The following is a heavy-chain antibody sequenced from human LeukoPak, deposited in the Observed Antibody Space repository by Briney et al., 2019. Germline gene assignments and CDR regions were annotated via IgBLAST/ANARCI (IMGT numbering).Heavy chain of an antibody. CDR2: ISSSGSTI. V-gene: IGHV3-11*01. Sequence: GGSLRLSCAASGFTFSDYAMHWVRQAPGKGLEWVSYISSSGSTIYYADSVKGRFTISRDNAKNSLYLQMNSLRAEDTAVYYCARAPAAGTGGLDYWGQGTLVTVSS. D-gene: IGHD6-13*01. CDR3: ARAPAAGTGGLDY. CDR1: GFTFSDYA. J-gene: IGHJ4*02.